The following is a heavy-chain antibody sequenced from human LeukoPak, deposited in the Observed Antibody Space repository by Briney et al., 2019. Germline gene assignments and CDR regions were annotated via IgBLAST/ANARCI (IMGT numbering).Heavy chain of an antibody. D-gene: IGHD2-15*01. Sequence: GGSLRLSCAASGFNFDDYGMSWVRQAPGKGLEWVSGINWNGGSTGYADSVKGRFTISRDNAKNSLYLQMNSLRAEDTALYYCARVPTVYCSGGSCYPRGRAIAFDIWGQGTMVTVSS. CDR1: GFNFDDYG. J-gene: IGHJ3*02. CDR2: INWNGGST. CDR3: ARVPTVYCSGGSCYPRGRAIAFDI. V-gene: IGHV3-20*04.